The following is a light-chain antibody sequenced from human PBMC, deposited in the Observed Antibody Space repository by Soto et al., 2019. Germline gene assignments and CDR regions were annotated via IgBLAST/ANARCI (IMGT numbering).Light chain of an antibody. CDR2: EVS. CDR3: SSYTSSSPHV. V-gene: IGLV2-14*01. J-gene: IGLJ1*01. Sequence: QSALTQPASVSGSPGQSITISCTGTTSDVGGYKYVSWYQQHPGKAPKLIIREVSNRPSGVSNRFSGSKSGNTASLTISGLQAEDEADYYCSSYTSSSPHVFGTGTKLTVL. CDR1: TSDVGGYKY.